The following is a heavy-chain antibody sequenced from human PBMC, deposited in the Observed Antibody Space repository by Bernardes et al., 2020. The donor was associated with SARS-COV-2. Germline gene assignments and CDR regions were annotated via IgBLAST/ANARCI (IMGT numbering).Heavy chain of an antibody. CDR3: ARDRGYSYGSYYYYYGMDV. CDR2: IYYSGST. CDR1: GGSISSHY. J-gene: IGHJ6*02. Sequence: SETLSLTCTVSGGSISSHYWSWIRQPPGKGLEWIGYIYYSGSTNYNPSLKSRVTISVDTSKNQFSLKLSSVTAADTAVYYCARDRGYSYGSYYYYYGMDVWGQGTTVTVSS. D-gene: IGHD5-18*01. V-gene: IGHV4-59*11.